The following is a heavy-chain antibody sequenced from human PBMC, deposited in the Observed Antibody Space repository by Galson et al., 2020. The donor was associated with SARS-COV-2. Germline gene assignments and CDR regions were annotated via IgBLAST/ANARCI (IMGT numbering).Heavy chain of an antibody. J-gene: IGHJ6*03. Sequence: SETLSLTCTVSGASISSGSYYWSWIRQPAGKGLEWIGCIYKSGNTNYNPSLWSQVTISVDTSKNQFSLKLTSVTAADTAVYYCARGNSPCVTIFGVLTGTCGMDVWGEGTTVTVSS. CDR1: GASISSGSYY. V-gene: IGHV4-61*02. D-gene: IGHD3-3*01. CDR3: ARGNSPCVTIFGVLTGTCGMDV. CDR2: IYKSGNT.